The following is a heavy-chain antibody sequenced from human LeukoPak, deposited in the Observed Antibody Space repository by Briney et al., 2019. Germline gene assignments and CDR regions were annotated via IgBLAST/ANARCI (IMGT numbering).Heavy chain of an antibody. J-gene: IGHJ3*02. D-gene: IGHD4-17*01. CDR2: IYHSGST. V-gene: IGHV4-30-2*01. Sequence: SETLSLTCAVSGGSISSGGYSWSWIRQPPGKGLEWIGNIYHSGSTYYNPSLKSRVTISVDRSKNQFSLKLSSVTAADTAVYYCARASAQYGDYVDAFDIWGQGTMVTVSS. CDR1: GGSISSGGYS. CDR3: ARASAQYGDYVDAFDI.